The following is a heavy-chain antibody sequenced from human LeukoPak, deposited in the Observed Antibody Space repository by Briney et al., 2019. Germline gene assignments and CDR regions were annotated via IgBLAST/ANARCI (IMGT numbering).Heavy chain of an antibody. CDR2: ISTYNGNT. CDR3: ARDRMDTGTYFDY. Sequence: GASVKVSCKASGYTFTGYYIHWVRQAPGQGLEWMGWISTYNGNTNYAQKLQGRVTVTTDTSTSTAYMELRSLRSDDTAMYYCARDRMDTGTYFDYWGQGTLVTVSS. CDR1: GYTFTGYY. D-gene: IGHD5-18*01. V-gene: IGHV1-18*04. J-gene: IGHJ4*02.